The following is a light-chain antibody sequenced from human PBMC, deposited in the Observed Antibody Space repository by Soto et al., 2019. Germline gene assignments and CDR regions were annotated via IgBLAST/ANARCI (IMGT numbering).Light chain of an antibody. CDR3: QQYDGSSWT. V-gene: IGKV3-20*01. J-gene: IGKJ1*01. Sequence: ELVMTQSPASLSVSPGERATLSSRASQSVSSTSFAWYQLKPGQAPRLLIYDSSARAGGITARFSGSGSGTDFILTIDRLEPEDFALYFCQQYDGSSWTVGQGTKVEIK. CDR1: QSVSSTS. CDR2: DSS.